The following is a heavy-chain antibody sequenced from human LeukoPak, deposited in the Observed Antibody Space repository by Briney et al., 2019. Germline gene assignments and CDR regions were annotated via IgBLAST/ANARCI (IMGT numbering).Heavy chain of an antibody. J-gene: IGHJ4*02. CDR2: IIPIFGSA. CDR3: AKGSRLREGGSCRF. D-gene: IGHD1-26*01. CDR1: GGIFSSYA. V-gene: IGHV1-69*06. Sequence: SVKVSCKASGGIFSSYAINWVRQAPGQGLEWMGRIIPIFGSANYAQKFQGRVTITADKSTRTAYMELSSLRSEDTALYYCAKGSRLREGGSCRFWGQGTLVTVSS.